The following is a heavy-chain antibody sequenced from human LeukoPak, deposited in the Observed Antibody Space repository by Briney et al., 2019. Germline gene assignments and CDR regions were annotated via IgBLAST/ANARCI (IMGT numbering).Heavy chain of an antibody. J-gene: IGHJ4*02. V-gene: IGHV3-48*01. CDR1: GFTFSSYS. D-gene: IGHD3-3*01. Sequence: GXSLRLSCAASGFTFSSYSMNWVRQAPGKGLEWVSYISSSSSTIYYADSVKGRFTISRDNAKNSLYLQMNSLRAEDTAVYYCARDWAYYDFWSGYALGYWGQGTLVTVSS. CDR3: ARDWAYYDFWSGYALGY. CDR2: ISSSSSTI.